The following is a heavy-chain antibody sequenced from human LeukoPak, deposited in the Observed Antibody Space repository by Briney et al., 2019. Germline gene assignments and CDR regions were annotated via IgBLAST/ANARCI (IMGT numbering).Heavy chain of an antibody. D-gene: IGHD6-19*01. Sequence: PGGSLRLSCAASGFTFSSYSMNWVRQAPGKGLEWVSSISSSSSYIYYADSVKGRFTISRDNAKISLYLQMNSLRAEDTAVYYCARVGYSSGWYEGYWGQGTLVTVSS. V-gene: IGHV3-21*01. J-gene: IGHJ4*02. CDR1: GFTFSSYS. CDR3: ARVGYSSGWYEGY. CDR2: ISSSSSYI.